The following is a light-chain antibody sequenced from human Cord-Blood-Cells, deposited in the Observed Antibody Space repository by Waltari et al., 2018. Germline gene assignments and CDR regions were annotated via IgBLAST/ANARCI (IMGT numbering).Light chain of an antibody. Sequence: QSALTQPASVSGSPGQSITISCTGTSSDVGSYNLVSWYQQHPGKAPNLMIYEVSTRPSGVSNRFSGSKSGNTASLTISGLQAEDEADYYCCSYAGSSTYVFGTGTKVTVL. CDR2: EVS. J-gene: IGLJ1*01. V-gene: IGLV2-23*02. CDR1: SSDVGSYNL. CDR3: CSYAGSSTYV.